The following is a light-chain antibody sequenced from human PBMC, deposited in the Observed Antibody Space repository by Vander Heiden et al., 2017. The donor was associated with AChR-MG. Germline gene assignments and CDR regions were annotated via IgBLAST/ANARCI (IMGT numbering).Light chain of an antibody. CDR2: WAS. CDR3: QQFYSSPRT. V-gene: IGKV4-1*01. CDR1: QSVLYSTNHKDY. J-gene: IGKJ1*01. Sequence: DIVMTQSPDSLAVSLGERATINCKSSQSVLYSTNHKDYLAWYQQKPGRPPKLLIYWASTRESGVPDRFSGSGSGTDFTLTISSLQAEDAAVYYCQQFYSSPRTFGQGSKVEIK.